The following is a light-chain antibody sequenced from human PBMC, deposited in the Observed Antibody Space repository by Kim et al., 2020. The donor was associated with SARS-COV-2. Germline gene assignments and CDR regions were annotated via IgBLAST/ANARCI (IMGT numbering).Light chain of an antibody. J-gene: IGKJ2*01. CDR1: HDIWTD. Sequence: SAAVGDRVTITCRASHDIWTDLDWNQQKPGRAPTLLVYTATDLQSGVSPRFSGEGSGTDFSLTIDSLQPEDLGTYYCLQSHTYPYTSGQGTKLEI. CDR2: TAT. V-gene: IGKV1-6*01. CDR3: LQSHTYPYT.